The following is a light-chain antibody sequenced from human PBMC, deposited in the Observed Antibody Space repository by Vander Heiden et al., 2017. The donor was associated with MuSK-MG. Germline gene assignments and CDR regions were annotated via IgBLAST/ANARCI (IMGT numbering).Light chain of an antibody. CDR3: QVWDSSSDHVV. V-gene: IGLV3-21*02. CDR1: KIGSKS. Sequence: SYVLTQPPSVSVAPGQTARITCGGNKIGSKSVHWYQQKPGQAPVLVVYDDSDRPSGIPERFSGSNSGNTATLTISRVEAGDEADYYCQVWDSSSDHVVFGGGTKRTVL. J-gene: IGLJ2*01. CDR2: DDS.